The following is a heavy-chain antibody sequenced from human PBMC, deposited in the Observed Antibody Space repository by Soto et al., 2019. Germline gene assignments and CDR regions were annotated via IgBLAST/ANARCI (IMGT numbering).Heavy chain of an antibody. V-gene: IGHV1-18*01. CDR1: GYTFTSYG. CDR3: ARGPVVVITNVVADY. CDR2: ISAYNGNT. J-gene: IGHJ4*02. D-gene: IGHD3-22*01. Sequence: GASVKVSCKASGYTFTSYGISWVRQAPGQGLEWMGWISAYNGNTNYAQKLQGRVTMTTDTSTSTAYMELRSLRSDDTAVYYCARGPVVVITNVVADYRGQGTLDTVSS.